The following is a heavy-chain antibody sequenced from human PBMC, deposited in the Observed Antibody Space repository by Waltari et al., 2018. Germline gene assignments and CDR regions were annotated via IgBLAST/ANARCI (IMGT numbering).Heavy chain of an antibody. Sequence: QVQLQESGPGLVKPSETLSLTCTVSGYSISSGYYWGWIRQPPGKGLEWIGSIYHSGSTYYNPPLKSRVTISVDTAKNQFSLKLSSVTAADTAVYYCASYTVAYGSGSYYNEGAFDIWGQGTMVTVSS. J-gene: IGHJ3*02. CDR1: GYSISSGYY. V-gene: IGHV4-38-2*02. D-gene: IGHD3-10*01. CDR3: ASYTVAYGSGSYYNEGAFDI. CDR2: IYHSGST.